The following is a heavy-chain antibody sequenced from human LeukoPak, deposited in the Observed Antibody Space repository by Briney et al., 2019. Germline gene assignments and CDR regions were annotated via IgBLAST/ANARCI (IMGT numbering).Heavy chain of an antibody. D-gene: IGHD2-15*01. CDR1: GFNLSTYW. J-gene: IGHJ4*02. CDR2: INSDESST. Sequence: GGSLRLSCAASGFNLSTYWMHWVRQAPGKGRVWVSRINSDESSTTYADSVKGRFTISRDNAKNTLYLQMNSLRAEDTAVYYCAKSRRAHCSGGSCFGLWDYWGQGTLSPSPQ. V-gene: IGHV3-74*01. CDR3: AKSRRAHCSGGSCFGLWDY.